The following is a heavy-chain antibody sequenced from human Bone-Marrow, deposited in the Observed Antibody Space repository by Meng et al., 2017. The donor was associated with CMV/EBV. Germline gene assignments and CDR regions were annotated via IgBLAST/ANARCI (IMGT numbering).Heavy chain of an antibody. Sequence: GESLKISCAASGFTFSSYSMNWVRQAPGKGLEWVSSISSSSSYIYYADSVKGRFTISRDNAKNSLYLQMNSLRAEDTAVYYCARLYDFWSGYYPDYWGQGNLVTVSS. J-gene: IGHJ4*02. CDR3: ARLYDFWSGYYPDY. V-gene: IGHV3-21*01. CDR2: ISSSSSYI. CDR1: GFTFSSYS. D-gene: IGHD3-3*01.